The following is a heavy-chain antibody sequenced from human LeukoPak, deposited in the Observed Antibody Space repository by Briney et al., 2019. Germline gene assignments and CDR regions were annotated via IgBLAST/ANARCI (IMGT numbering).Heavy chain of an antibody. CDR2: ISGSGGST. CDR1: GFTFSSYA. V-gene: IGHV3-23*01. Sequence: GRSLRLSCAASGFTFSSYAMSWVRQAPGKGLEWVSAISGSGGSTYYADSVKGRFTISRDNSKNTLYLQMNSLRAEDTAVYYCAKHVTRVVYSRLFDPWGQGTLVTVSS. J-gene: IGHJ5*02. CDR3: AKHVTRVVYSRLFDP. D-gene: IGHD4-23*01.